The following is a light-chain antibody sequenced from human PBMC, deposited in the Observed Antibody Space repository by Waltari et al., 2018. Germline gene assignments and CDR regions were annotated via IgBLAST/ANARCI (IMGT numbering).Light chain of an antibody. Sequence: SSELTQDPAVSVALGQTVSITCQGDSLRRYYASWYQKRPGQAPILILDGQDNRPSGIPDRFSGSTSGNTASLTITGAQAEDEADYYCLSRDTTSTRVFGGGTRLTV. CDR1: SLRRYY. V-gene: IGLV3-19*01. J-gene: IGLJ3*02. CDR3: LSRDTTSTRV. CDR2: GQD.